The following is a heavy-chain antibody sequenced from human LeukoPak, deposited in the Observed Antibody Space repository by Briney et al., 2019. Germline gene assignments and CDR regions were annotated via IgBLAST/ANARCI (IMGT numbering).Heavy chain of an antibody. CDR2: IYYSGST. CDR3: ARGDTAIPRY. D-gene: IGHD5-18*01. CDR1: GGSISSDY. J-gene: IGHJ4*02. V-gene: IGHV4-59*01. Sequence: SETLSLTCTVSGGSISSDYWSWLRQPPGKGLEWIGYIYYSGSTNYNPSLKSRVTMSVDTSKNQFSLRLSSVTAADTAVYYCARGDTAIPRYWGQGTLVTVSS.